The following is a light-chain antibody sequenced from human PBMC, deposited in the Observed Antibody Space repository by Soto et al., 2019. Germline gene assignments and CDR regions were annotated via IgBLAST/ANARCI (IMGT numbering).Light chain of an antibody. V-gene: IGLV1-44*01. Sequence: QSVLTQPPSASGTPGQRVTISCCGSSSNIGSNTVNWYQQLPGTAPKLLIYSNNQRPSGVPDRFSGSKSGTSASLAISGLQSEDEADYYCAAWDDSPNGRVFGGGTKLTVL. CDR1: SSNIGSNT. CDR3: AAWDDSPNGRV. J-gene: IGLJ3*02. CDR2: SNN.